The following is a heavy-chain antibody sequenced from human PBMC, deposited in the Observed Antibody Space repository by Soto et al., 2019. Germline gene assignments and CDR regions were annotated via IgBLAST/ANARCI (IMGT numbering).Heavy chain of an antibody. Sequence: GGSLRLSCAASGFTSSSYAMSWVRQAPGKGLEWVSAISGSGGSTYCADSVKGRFTISRDNSKDTLYLQMNSLRAEDTAVYYCAKPENSSPYYYYGMDVWGQGTTVTVSS. D-gene: IGHD6-13*01. CDR2: ISGSGGST. V-gene: IGHV3-23*01. CDR1: GFTSSSYA. J-gene: IGHJ6*02. CDR3: AKPENSSPYYYYGMDV.